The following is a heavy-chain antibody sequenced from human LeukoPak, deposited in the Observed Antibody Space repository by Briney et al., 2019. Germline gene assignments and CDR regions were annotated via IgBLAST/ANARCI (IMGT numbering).Heavy chain of an antibody. CDR2: IKQDGSEK. Sequence: PGGSLRLSCAASGFTFSSYWMSWVRQAPGKGLEWVANIKQDGSEKYYVDSVKGRFTISRDNAKNSLYLQMNSLRAEDTAVYYCARGRGDYYDSSGTFGYWGQGTLVTVSS. J-gene: IGHJ4*02. V-gene: IGHV3-7*01. D-gene: IGHD3-22*01. CDR3: ARGRGDYYDSSGTFGY. CDR1: GFTFSSYW.